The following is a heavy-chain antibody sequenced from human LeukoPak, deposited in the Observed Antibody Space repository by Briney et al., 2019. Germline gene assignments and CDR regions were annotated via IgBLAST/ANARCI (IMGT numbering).Heavy chain of an antibody. D-gene: IGHD3-22*01. J-gene: IGHJ4*02. CDR3: AKDPPYYYDSLVFDC. CDR2: ISGGGDAT. V-gene: IGHV3-23*01. CDR1: GFTFNDYA. Sequence: GGSLRLSCAASGFTFNDYAMGWVRQAPGKGLEWVSRISGGGDATRYADSVRGRFTISRDNSKNTLYLQMNSLRAEDTAVYYCAKDPPYYYDSLVFDCWGQGTLVTVSS.